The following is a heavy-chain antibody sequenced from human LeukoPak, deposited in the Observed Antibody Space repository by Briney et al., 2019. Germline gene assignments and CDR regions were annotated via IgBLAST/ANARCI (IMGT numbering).Heavy chain of an antibody. CDR2: LASDGRNE. V-gene: IGHV3-33*01. CDR3: ARGGGGQLDY. Sequence: PGGSLRLSCAASGFPFSTYGMHWGRRAPGKGLEWVAGLASDGRNENYPDSGKGRFTISRDNSKNTLYLQMNILRAEDTAVYYCARGGGGQLDYWGQGTLVTVSS. D-gene: IGHD3-16*01. CDR1: GFPFSTYG. J-gene: IGHJ4*02.